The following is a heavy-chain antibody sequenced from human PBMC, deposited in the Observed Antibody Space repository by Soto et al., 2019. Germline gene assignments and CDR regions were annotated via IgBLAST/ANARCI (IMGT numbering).Heavy chain of an antibody. CDR1: GFTFSSYS. J-gene: IGHJ3*02. V-gene: IGHV3-21*01. CDR3: ARDHAGFLEWLPSNNAFDI. CDR2: ISSSSSYI. Sequence: ESGGGLVKPGGSLRLSCAASGFTFSSYSMNWVRQAPGKGPEWVSSISSSSSYIYYADSVKGRFTISRDNAKNSLYLQMNSLRAEDTAVYYCARDHAGFLEWLPSNNAFDIWGQGTMVTVSS. D-gene: IGHD3-3*01.